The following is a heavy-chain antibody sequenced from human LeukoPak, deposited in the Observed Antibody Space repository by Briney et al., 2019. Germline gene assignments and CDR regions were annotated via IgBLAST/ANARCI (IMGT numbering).Heavy chain of an antibody. CDR1: GGSFSGYY. Sequence: PSETLSLTCAVYGGSFSGYYWSWIRQPPGKGLEWIGEINHSGSTNYNPSLKSRVTISVDTSKNQFSLKLSSVTAADTAVYYCAAYSSSWFYYMDVWGKGTTVTISS. J-gene: IGHJ6*03. CDR3: AAYSSSWFYYMDV. CDR2: INHSGST. D-gene: IGHD6-13*01. V-gene: IGHV4-34*01.